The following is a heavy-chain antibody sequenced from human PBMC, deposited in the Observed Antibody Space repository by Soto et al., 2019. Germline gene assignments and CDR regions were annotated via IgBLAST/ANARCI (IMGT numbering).Heavy chain of an antibody. CDR3: ARGQGGFCTSGSCYFVY. CDR2: ISGRGTST. D-gene: IGHD2-15*01. V-gene: IGHV3-23*01. Sequence: EVQFLESGGGLAQPGGTLRLSCAASGFAFNNFAMTWVRQAPGKGLEWVSGISGRGTSTYYADSVKGRFTISRDNSKSVIYLEMNSLITEDTAVYYCARGQGGFCTSGSCYFVYWGQGSLVTVTS. J-gene: IGHJ4*02. CDR1: GFAFNNFA.